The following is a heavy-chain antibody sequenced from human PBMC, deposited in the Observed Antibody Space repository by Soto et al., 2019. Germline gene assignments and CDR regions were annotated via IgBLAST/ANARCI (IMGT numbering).Heavy chain of an antibody. Sequence: PGGSRRLSGAASGVTDSRNFMTWVRQAPGKGLEWVSVIYPAGTTHYADSVKGRFTISRDNSENTVYLQMNSLRAEDTAVYYCARAPYGGTYYWVFDYWGRGTLVTVSS. CDR2: IYPAGTT. CDR3: ARAPYGGTYYWVFDY. CDR1: GVTDSRNF. V-gene: IGHV3-53*01. J-gene: IGHJ4*02. D-gene: IGHD1-26*01.